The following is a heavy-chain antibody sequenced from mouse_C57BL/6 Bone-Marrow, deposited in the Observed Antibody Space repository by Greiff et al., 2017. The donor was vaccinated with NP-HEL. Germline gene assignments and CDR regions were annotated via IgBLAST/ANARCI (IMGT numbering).Heavy chain of an antibody. CDR1: GFTFTDYY. V-gene: IGHV7-3*01. J-gene: IGHJ4*01. CDR3: ARSIYYDYADDPFYAMDY. CDR2: IRNKASGYTT. D-gene: IGHD2-4*01. Sequence: DVHLVESGGGLVQPGGSLSLSCAASGFTFTDYYMNWVRQPPGKALEWLGFIRNKASGYTTEYSASVKGRFTISRDNSQSSLYLQMNALRAEDSATYYCARSIYYDYADDPFYAMDYWGQGTSVTVSS.